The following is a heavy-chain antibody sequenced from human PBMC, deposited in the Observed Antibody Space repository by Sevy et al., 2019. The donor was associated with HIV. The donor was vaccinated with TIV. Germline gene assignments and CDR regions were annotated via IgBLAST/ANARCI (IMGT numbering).Heavy chain of an antibody. V-gene: IGHV3-7*01. CDR3: AREFDGGPDY. CDR2: INQDGSQK. J-gene: IGHJ4*02. CDR1: GFSFSSYG. D-gene: IGHD3-9*01. Sequence: GGSLRLSCVASGFSFSSYGMHWVRQAPGKGLEWVANINQDGSQKYYVDSVKGRFTISKDNAKNSLYLQMSSLRAEDTAVYYCAREFDGGPDYWGQGTLVTVSS.